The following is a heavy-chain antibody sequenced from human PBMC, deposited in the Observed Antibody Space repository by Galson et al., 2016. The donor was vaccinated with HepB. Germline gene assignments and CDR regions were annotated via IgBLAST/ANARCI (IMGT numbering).Heavy chain of an antibody. D-gene: IGHD5/OR15-5a*01. CDR1: GFSFNDYA. J-gene: IGHJ4*02. Sequence: SLRLSCAGSGFSFNDYAMNWVRQAPGTGLEWVSGISRSGDVPYYADSVKGRFRIFRDNARSTVYLEMNSLRVDDSAVYYCAKVQGGYSVFWGQGMLVSVSS. CDR2: ISRSGDVP. V-gene: IGHV3-23*01. CDR3: AKVQGGYSVF.